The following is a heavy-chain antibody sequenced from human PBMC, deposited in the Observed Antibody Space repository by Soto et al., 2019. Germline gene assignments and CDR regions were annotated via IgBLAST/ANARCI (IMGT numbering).Heavy chain of an antibody. Sequence: EVQLVESGGGLVKPGGSLRLSCAASGFTFSSYSMNWVRQAPGKGLEWVSSISSSSSYIYYADSVKGRFTISRDNAKNSLSLHMNSLRAEDTAVYYCARDQPGYSYGYGLGYWGQGTLVTVSS. CDR1: GFTFSSYS. J-gene: IGHJ4*02. CDR2: ISSSSSYI. V-gene: IGHV3-21*01. CDR3: ARDQPGYSYGYGLGY. D-gene: IGHD5-18*01.